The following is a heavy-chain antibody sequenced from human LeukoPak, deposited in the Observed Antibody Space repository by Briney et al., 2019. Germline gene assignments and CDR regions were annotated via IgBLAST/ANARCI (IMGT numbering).Heavy chain of an antibody. Sequence: GGSLRLSCAASGFTFSSYWMSWVRQAPGKGLELVANIKQDGSEKYYVNSVKGRFTISRDNAKNSLYLRMNSLRAEDTAVYYCARDLYDILTGSFFDYWGQGTLVTVSS. D-gene: IGHD3-9*01. V-gene: IGHV3-7*01. CDR3: ARDLYDILTGSFFDY. CDR2: IKQDGSEK. CDR1: GFTFSSYW. J-gene: IGHJ4*02.